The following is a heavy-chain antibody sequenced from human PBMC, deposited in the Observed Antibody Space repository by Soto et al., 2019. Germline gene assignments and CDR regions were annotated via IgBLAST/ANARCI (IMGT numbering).Heavy chain of an antibody. CDR3: ALANNGDYRTHCCFDC. J-gene: IGHJ4*02. CDR2: IYRNDDQ. Sequence: QITLKESGPTLVKPTQTLTLTCTFSGFSLNTTGVGVGWVRQPPGKALEWLALIYRNDDQRYNLFLKNSLTITKDTSRDQVVLTMTHLAPVDTATYCCALANNGDYRTHCCFDCWGLGTLVTVS. CDR1: GFSLNTTGVG. D-gene: IGHD1-7*01. V-gene: IGHV2-5*01.